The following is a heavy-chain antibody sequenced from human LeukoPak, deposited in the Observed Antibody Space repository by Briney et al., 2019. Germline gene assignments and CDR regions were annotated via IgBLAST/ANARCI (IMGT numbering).Heavy chain of an antibody. D-gene: IGHD5-24*01. Sequence: ASVKVSCRASGYTFTGYYMHWVRQAPGQGLEWMGRINPNSGGANYAQKFQGRVTMTRDTSISTAYMELSRLRSDDTAVYYCASWGERGYNYCFWGQGTLVTVSS. CDR3: ASWGERGYNYCF. V-gene: IGHV1-2*06. J-gene: IGHJ4*02. CDR1: GYTFTGYY. CDR2: INPNSGGA.